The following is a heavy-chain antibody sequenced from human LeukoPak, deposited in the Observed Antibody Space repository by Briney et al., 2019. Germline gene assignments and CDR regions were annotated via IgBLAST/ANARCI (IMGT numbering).Heavy chain of an antibody. Sequence: SETLSLTCTVSGGSISSSSYYWGWIRQPPGKGLEWIGSIYYSGSTYYNPSLKSRVTISVDTSKNQFSLKLSSVTAADTAVYYCAGQSFYGAEFDYWGQGTLVTVSS. J-gene: IGHJ4*02. CDR3: AGQSFYGAEFDY. CDR2: IYYSGST. D-gene: IGHD4-17*01. CDR1: GGSISSSSYY. V-gene: IGHV4-39*01.